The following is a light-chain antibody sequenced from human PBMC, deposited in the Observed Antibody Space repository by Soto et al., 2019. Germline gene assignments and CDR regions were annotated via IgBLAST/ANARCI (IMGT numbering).Light chain of an antibody. CDR1: SSDVGTYNL. Sequence: QSVLTQPASVSGSSGQSITISCTGTSSDVGTYNLVSWYQQHPGKAPKLMVYEGTKRPSGVSNRFSGSKSGNTASLTISGLQAEDEADYYCCSYVGSSTYVFGTGTKV. V-gene: IGLV2-23*01. CDR3: CSYVGSSTYV. CDR2: EGT. J-gene: IGLJ1*01.